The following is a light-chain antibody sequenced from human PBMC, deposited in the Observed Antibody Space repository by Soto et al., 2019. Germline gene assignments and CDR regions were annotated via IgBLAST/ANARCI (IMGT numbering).Light chain of an antibody. Sequence: EIVMTQSPATLSVSPGESATLSCRASQSVSSNLAWYQQKPGQPPRLLVYGASNRATGLPARFSGRGSGTEFTLTISSLQSEDSAVYYCQQYNSWHPLTFGGGRKGEI. J-gene: IGKJ4*01. CDR3: QQYNSWHPLT. CDR1: QSVSSN. V-gene: IGKV3-15*01. CDR2: GAS.